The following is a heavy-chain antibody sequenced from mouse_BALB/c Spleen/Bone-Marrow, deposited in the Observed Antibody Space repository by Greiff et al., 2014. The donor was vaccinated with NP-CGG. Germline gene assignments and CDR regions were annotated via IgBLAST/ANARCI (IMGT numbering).Heavy chain of an antibody. CDR3: ARKEFDY. Sequence: VQLVESGPGLVQPSQSLSITCTVSGFSLTSYGVHWVRQSPGKGLEWLGVIWSGGSTDYNEAFISRLSIRKDNSKSQVFLKMYSLQANDTAIYYCARKEFDYWGQGTTLTVSS. CDR2: IWSGGST. J-gene: IGHJ2*01. CDR1: GFSLTSYG. V-gene: IGHV2-2*02.